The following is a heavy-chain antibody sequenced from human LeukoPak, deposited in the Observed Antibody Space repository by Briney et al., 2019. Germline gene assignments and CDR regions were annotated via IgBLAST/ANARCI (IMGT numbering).Heavy chain of an antibody. Sequence: GGSLRLSCAVPGFTFRDAAMTWVRQAPGKGLEWVSLISSSGNNAYYADSVKGRFTISRDNSKNTLSLQMNSLRVEDTAVYYCAKDIQLSTWGLGTMVTVSS. J-gene: IGHJ3*01. CDR3: AKDIQLST. CDR2: ISSSGNNA. V-gene: IGHV3-23*01. CDR1: GFTFRDAA. D-gene: IGHD5-24*01.